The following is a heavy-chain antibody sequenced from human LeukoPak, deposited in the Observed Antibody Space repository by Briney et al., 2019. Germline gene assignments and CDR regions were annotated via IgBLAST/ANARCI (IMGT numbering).Heavy chain of an antibody. CDR2: ISGSGGST. J-gene: IGHJ3*02. Sequence: GGSLRLSCAASGFTFSSNAMSWGRQAPGKGLEWVSAISGSGGSTYYADSVKGRFTISRDNSKNTLYLQMNSLRAEDTAVYYCAKSLLTTATGTGRAFDIWGQGTMVTVSA. D-gene: IGHD1-1*01. V-gene: IGHV3-23*01. CDR1: GFTFSSNA. CDR3: AKSLLTTATGTGRAFDI.